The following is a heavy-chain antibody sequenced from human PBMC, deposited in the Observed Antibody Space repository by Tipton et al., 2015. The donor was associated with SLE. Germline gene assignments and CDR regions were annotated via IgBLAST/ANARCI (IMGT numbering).Heavy chain of an antibody. J-gene: IGHJ6*04. CDR1: GGSISSGSYY. CDR3: ARDTAMVLYYYGMDV. D-gene: IGHD5-18*01. V-gene: IGHV4-61*09. Sequence: TLSLTCTVSGGSISSGSYYWSWIRQPAGKGLEWIGYIYTRGSTNYNPSLKSRVTISVDTSKNQFSLKLSPVTAADTAVYYCARDTAMVLYYYGMDVWGEGTTVTVSS. CDR2: IYTRGST.